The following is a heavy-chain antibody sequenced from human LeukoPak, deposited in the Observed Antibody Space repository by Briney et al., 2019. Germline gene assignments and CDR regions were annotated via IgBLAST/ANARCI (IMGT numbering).Heavy chain of an antibody. CDR1: GFTFSSYW. Sequence: GGSLRLSCAASGFTFSSYWMSWVRQAPGKGLEWVANIKQDGSEKYYVDSVKGRFTISRDNAKNSLYLQMNSLRAEDTAVYYCARDGTFGGVIVRWLDYWGQGTLVTVSS. J-gene: IGHJ4*02. CDR3: ARDGTFGGVIVRWLDY. D-gene: IGHD3-16*02. V-gene: IGHV3-7*01. CDR2: IKQDGSEK.